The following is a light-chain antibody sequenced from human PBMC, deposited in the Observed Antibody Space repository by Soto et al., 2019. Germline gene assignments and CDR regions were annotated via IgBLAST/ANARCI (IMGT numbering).Light chain of an antibody. CDR2: EVS. CDR3: SSYTSSSTRV. V-gene: IGLV2-14*01. J-gene: IGLJ1*01. Sequence: QSALTQPASVSGSPGQSITISCTGTSSDVGGYNYVSWYQQHPGKAPKLMIYEVSNRPSGVSNRFSGSKSGNTASLTISGLQVEDEADYYCSSYTSSSTRVFGTGTKLPVL. CDR1: SSDVGGYNY.